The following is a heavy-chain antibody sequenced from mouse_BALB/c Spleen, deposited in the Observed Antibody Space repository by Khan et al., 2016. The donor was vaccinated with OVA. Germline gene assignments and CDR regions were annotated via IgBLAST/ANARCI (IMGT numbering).Heavy chain of an antibody. J-gene: IGHJ2*01. CDR2: INPSTGYT. V-gene: IGHV1-7*01. D-gene: IGHD2-1*01. CDR3: ARSDGNSFDY. Sequence: QVQLQQSGAELAKPGASVKMSCKASGYTFTSYWMHWVKQRPGQGLEWIGYINPSTGYTEYNQKFKDKATLTADKSSSPAYMQLSSLTSEDSAVDYSARSDGNSFDYWGQGTTLTVSS. CDR1: GYTFTSYW.